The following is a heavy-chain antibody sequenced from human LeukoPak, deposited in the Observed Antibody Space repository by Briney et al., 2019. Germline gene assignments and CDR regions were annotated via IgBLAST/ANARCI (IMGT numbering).Heavy chain of an antibody. Sequence: SETLSLTCTVYGGSVRSYSRSWIRQPPGKGLEWIGYVHYSGTTNYKPSLKSRVIISVETTKNQFSLKLSSVTAADTAVYYCARHGGETLVATILHAFDIWGQGTMVTVSS. J-gene: IGHJ3*02. D-gene: IGHD5-24*01. CDR1: GGSVRSYS. V-gene: IGHV4-59*08. CDR2: VHYSGTT. CDR3: ARHGGETLVATILHAFDI.